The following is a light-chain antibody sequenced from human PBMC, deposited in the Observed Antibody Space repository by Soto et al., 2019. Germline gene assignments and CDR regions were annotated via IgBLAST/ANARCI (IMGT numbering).Light chain of an antibody. CDR1: QSVSSNY. J-gene: IGKJ1*01. CDR2: GAS. CDR3: QQYDTSPRT. V-gene: IGKV3-20*01. Sequence: EIVLTQSPGTLSLSPGERATLSCRASQSVSSNYLAWYQQKRGQAPRLLIYGASSSASGIPTRFSGSGSGTDFTLTISRLEPEDFAGYYGQQYDTSPRTFGQGTKVEI.